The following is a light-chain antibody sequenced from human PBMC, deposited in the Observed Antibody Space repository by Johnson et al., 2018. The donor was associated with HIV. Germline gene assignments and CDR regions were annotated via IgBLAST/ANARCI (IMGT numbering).Light chain of an antibody. Sequence: HSVLTQPPSVSAAPGQKVTISCSGSSSNIGNNYVSWYQQLPGTAPKLLIYDNNKRPSGIPDRFSGSKSGTSATLGITGLQTGDEADYYCGTWDSSLYVFVFGSGTKVTVL. CDR3: GTWDSSLYVFV. CDR1: SSNIGNNY. CDR2: DNN. V-gene: IGLV1-51*01. J-gene: IGLJ1*01.